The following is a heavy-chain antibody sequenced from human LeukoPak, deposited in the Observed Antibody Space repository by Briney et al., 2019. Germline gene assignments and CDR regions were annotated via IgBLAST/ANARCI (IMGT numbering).Heavy chain of an antibody. D-gene: IGHD3-10*01. CDR3: ASAPPLTMVRGLITFFDY. CDR1: GYSITTGYY. CDR2: IYHSGNT. V-gene: IGHV4-38-2*02. Sequence: SETLSLTCTVSGYSITTGYYWGWIRQPPGKGLEWIGSIYHSGNTYYNPSLKSRVTISVDTSKNQFSLKLSSVTAADTAVYYCASAPPLTMVRGLITFFDYWGQGTLVTVSS. J-gene: IGHJ4*02.